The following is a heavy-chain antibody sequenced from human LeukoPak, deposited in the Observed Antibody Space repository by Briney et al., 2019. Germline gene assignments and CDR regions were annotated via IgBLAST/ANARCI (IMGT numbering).Heavy chain of an antibody. CDR2: IYSDNT. Sequence: RSGGSLRLSCAASGFTFSSYSMSWVRQAPGKGLEWVSFIYSDNTHYSDSVKGRFTISRDNSKNTLYLQMNSLRAEDTAVYYCARRAGAYSHPYDYWGQGTLVTVSS. J-gene: IGHJ4*02. V-gene: IGHV3-53*01. CDR3: ARRAGAYSHPYDY. CDR1: GFTFSSYS. D-gene: IGHD4/OR15-4a*01.